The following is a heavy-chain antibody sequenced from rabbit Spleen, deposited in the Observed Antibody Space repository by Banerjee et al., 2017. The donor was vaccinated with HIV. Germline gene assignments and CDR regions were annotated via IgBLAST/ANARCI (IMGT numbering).Heavy chain of an antibody. D-gene: IGHD7-1*01. V-gene: IGHV1S45*01. J-gene: IGHJ3*01. CDR2: INIVTGKS. CDR3: ARDLVTAIGWNFDL. Sequence: EQLGESGGGLVKPEGSLTLTCKASGVSLNDKDVMCWVRQAPGKGLEWIACINIVTGKSVYASWVSGRFIMSRTSSTTVTLQMTSLTAADTATYFCARDLVTAIGWNFDLWGQGTLVTVS. CDR1: GVSLNDKDV.